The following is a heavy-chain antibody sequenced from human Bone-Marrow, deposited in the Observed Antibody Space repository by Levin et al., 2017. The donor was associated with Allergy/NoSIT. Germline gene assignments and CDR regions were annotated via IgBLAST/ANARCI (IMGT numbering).Heavy chain of an antibody. D-gene: IGHD5-12*01. J-gene: IGHJ4*02. Sequence: GASVKVSCAASGFTFSSYWMSWVRQAPGKGLEWVANIKQDESEKYYVDSVKGRFTISRDNAKNSLYLQMNSLRAEDTAVYYCARHIATTKDFDYWGQGTLVTVSS. CDR1: GFTFSSYW. CDR2: IKQDESEK. CDR3: ARHIATTKDFDY. V-gene: IGHV3-7*01.